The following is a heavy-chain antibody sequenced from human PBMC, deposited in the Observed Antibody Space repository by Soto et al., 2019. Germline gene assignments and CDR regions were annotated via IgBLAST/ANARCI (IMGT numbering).Heavy chain of an antibody. D-gene: IGHD3-9*01. CDR3: ARATDWLTADAFDI. J-gene: IGHJ3*02. V-gene: IGHV1-18*01. CDR1: GDTFASFG. CDR2: ISAYNGST. Sequence: ASVKVSCKASGDTFASFGFSWVRQAPGQGLEWLGWISAYNGSTHYAQKVRDRVTLTTDTSTNTAYMELRSLTSDDTAVYYCARATDWLTADAFDIWGQGTMVT.